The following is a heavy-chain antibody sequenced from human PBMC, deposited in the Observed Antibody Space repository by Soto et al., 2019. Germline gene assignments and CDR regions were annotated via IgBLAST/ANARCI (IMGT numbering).Heavy chain of an antibody. Sequence: PGGSLRLSCAASGFTLSGYAMDWVRQAPGKGLEYVSGISNNGVGTYYANSVQGRFTISRDNSKNTLYLQMNSLRAEDTAVYYCARDFSDIVVVPAATDNYYYYGMDVWGQGTTVTVSS. D-gene: IGHD2-2*01. V-gene: IGHV3-64*04. CDR3: ARDFSDIVVVPAATDNYYYYGMDV. CDR1: GFTLSGYA. J-gene: IGHJ6*02. CDR2: ISNNGVGT.